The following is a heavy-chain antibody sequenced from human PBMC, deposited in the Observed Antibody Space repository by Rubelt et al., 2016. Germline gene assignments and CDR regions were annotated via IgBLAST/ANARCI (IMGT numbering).Heavy chain of an antibody. CDR3: ARTNAMNV. J-gene: IGHJ6*02. V-gene: IGHV3-23*01. Sequence: VRQAPGKGLEWVSVISGSGGNTDYADFVRGRFTISRDDAKNSPYLQMNSLRAEDTAVYYCARTNAMNVWGQGTTVTVSS. CDR2: ISGSGGNT.